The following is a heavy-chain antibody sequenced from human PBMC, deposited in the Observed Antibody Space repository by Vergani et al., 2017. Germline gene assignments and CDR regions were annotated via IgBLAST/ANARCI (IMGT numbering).Heavy chain of an antibody. J-gene: IGHJ5*02. Sequence: EVQLLESGGGLVQPGGSLRLSCAASGFTFSSYAMSWVRQAPGKGLEWVSAICGSGGSTYSADSVKGRFTIYRDNSTTTLYLQMNSLRAEDTAVYYCAKDRGIAASAPDWFDPWGQGTLVTVSS. CDR3: AKDRGIAASAPDWFDP. D-gene: IGHD6-13*01. V-gene: IGHV3-23*01. CDR2: ICGSGGST. CDR1: GFTFSSYA.